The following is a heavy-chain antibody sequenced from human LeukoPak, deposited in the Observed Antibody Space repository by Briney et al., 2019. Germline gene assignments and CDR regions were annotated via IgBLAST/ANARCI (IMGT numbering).Heavy chain of an antibody. CDR1: GYTFTGYY. J-gene: IGHJ5*02. CDR2: INPNSGGT. Sequence: GASVKVSCKASGYTFTGYYMRWVRQAPGQGLEWMGWINPNSGGTNYAQKFQGRVTMTGDTSTSTVYMELSSLTSEDTAVYYCARDLDPIEAADPNWFDPWGQGTLVTVSS. D-gene: IGHD6-13*01. CDR3: ARDLDPIEAADPNWFDP. V-gene: IGHV1-2*02.